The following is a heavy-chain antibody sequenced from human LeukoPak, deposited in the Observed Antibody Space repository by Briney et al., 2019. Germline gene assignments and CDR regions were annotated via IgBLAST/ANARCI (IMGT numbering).Heavy chain of an antibody. J-gene: IGHJ6*02. V-gene: IGHV4-30-4*01. CDR2: IYYSGST. CDR3: ARQGPPTKAVNYYYYYGMDV. Sequence: SETLSLTCTVSGGSISRGDYYWSWIRQPPGKGLGWLGYIYYSGSTYYNPSLKSRVTISVDTSKNQFSLKLSSVTAADTAVYYCARQGPPTKAVNYYYYYGMDVWGQGTTVTVSS. CDR1: GGSISRGDYY.